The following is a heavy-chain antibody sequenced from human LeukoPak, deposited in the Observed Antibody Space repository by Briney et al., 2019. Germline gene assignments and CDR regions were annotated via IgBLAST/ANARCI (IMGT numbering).Heavy chain of an antibody. CDR3: ARVGASGYEEFDY. V-gene: IGHV4-39*07. CDR2: IYYSGST. CDR1: GGSISSSSYY. D-gene: IGHD5-12*01. J-gene: IGHJ4*02. Sequence: PSETLSLTCTISGGSISSSSYYWGWIRQPLGKGLEWIGSIYYSGSTYYNPSLKSRVTISVDTSKNQFSLKLSSVTAADTAVYYCARVGASGYEEFDYWGQGTLVTVSS.